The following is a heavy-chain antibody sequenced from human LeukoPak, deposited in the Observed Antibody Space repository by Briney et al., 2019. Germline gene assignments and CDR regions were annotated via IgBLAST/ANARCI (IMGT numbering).Heavy chain of an antibody. CDR3: AREGVSYEFDY. CDR2: INVGNGDT. V-gene: IGHV1-3*01. D-gene: IGHD1-26*01. Sequence: ASVKVSCKASGYTFSSHAMHWVRQAPGQRLEWMGWINVGNGDTKYSQKFQGRVNISRDTSASTAYMELSSLRSEDTAVHYCAREGVSYEFDYWGQGTLVTVSS. CDR1: GYTFSSHA. J-gene: IGHJ4*02.